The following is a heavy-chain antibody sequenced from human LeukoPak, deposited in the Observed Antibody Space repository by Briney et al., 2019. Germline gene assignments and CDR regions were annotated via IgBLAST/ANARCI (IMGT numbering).Heavy chain of an antibody. CDR3: ARRNFGYYYFDY. Sequence: GESLKIPCKGSGNSFTTSWIAWVRQMPGKGLEWMGIIYLGDSDTRYSPSLQGQVTISADKSISTAYLQWSSLKASDTAMYYCARRNFGYYYFDYWGQGTLVTVSS. CDR1: GNSFTTSW. D-gene: IGHD3-22*01. CDR2: IYLGDSDT. J-gene: IGHJ4*02. V-gene: IGHV5-51*01.